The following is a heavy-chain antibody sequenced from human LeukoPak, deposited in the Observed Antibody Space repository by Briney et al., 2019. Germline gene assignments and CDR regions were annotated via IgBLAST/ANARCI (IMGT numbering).Heavy chain of an antibody. J-gene: IGHJ3*02. V-gene: IGHV3-33*06. CDR3: AKEYEIFIGAFDI. CDR1: GFTFRNYG. CDR2: LWKDGSNN. Sequence: GGSLRLSCVASGFTFRNYGMHWVRQAPGKGLEWVAVLWKDGSNNFYADSVKGRFRFSRDNSKDMLYLQMNSLRAEDTAVYYCAKEYEIFIGAFDIWGQGTMVIVSS. D-gene: IGHD3-9*01.